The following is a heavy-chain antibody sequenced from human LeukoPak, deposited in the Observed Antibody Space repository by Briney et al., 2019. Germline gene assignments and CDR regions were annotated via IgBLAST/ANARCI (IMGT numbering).Heavy chain of an antibody. D-gene: IGHD3-22*01. Sequence: GGSLRLSCVASGLMFSNYAMNWVRQAPGKGLEWVALIGTNPAATHYPDSVQGRFTISRDNSRNTLYLQMNSLRVEDTAIYYCAKDLDSTGYYSYNYWGLGTLVTVSS. CDR2: IGTNPAAT. CDR1: GLMFSNYA. CDR3: AKDLDSTGYYSYNY. J-gene: IGHJ4*02. V-gene: IGHV3-23*01.